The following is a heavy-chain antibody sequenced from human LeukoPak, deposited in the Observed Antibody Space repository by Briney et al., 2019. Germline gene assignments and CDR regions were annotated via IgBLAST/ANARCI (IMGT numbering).Heavy chain of an antibody. CDR3: ARTSGDAFDI. CDR1: GGSISSYY. V-gene: IGHV4-59*01. Sequence: SETLSLTCTVSGGSISSYYWSWIRQPPGKGLEWIGYIYYSGSTNYNPSLKSRVTISVDTSKNQFSLKLSSVTAADTAAYYCARTSGDAFDIWGQGTMVTVSS. CDR2: IYYSGST. J-gene: IGHJ3*02.